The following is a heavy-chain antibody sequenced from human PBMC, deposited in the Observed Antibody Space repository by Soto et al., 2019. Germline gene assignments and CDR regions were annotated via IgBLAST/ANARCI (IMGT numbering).Heavy chain of an antibody. CDR2: VSYDGSKT. CDR1: GFTFSSNG. CDR3: ARWVGGSMYDNSGKYDS. Sequence: VSVGGVVQPGRSLRLTCAASGFTFSSNGMHWVRQAPGKGLEWVALVSYDGSKTYYADSVRGRFTISRDNSENTLYLQMNSLRAEDTAVYYCARWVGGSMYDNSGKYDSWGQGTLVTVSS. V-gene: IGHV3-30*03. J-gene: IGHJ5*01. D-gene: IGHD3-22*01.